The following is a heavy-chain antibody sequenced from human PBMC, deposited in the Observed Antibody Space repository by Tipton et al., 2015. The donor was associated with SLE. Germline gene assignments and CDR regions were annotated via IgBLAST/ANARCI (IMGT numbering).Heavy chain of an antibody. CDR2: VHSSGRT. Sequence: LRLSCTVSGDSVSSDGYYWTWIRQPPGKGLEWIGYVHSSGRTNYSPSLKSRVIISIDKSQNQFSLNLISVTTADAAVYYCVRLGDYKGAYWGQGTLVAVSS. CDR1: GDSVSSDGYY. CDR3: VRLGDYKGAY. V-gene: IGHV4-61*08. J-gene: IGHJ4*02. D-gene: IGHD3-16*01.